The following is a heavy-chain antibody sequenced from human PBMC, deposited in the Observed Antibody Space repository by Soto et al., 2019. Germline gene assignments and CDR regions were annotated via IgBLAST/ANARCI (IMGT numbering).Heavy chain of an antibody. V-gene: IGHV1-69*08. CDR3: AREEGYYNVGTFPVYYKDV. Sequence: QVQLVQSGPEVKKSGSSVKVSCKVSGGTLRSETISWLRQAPGQGLEWMGRIIPLLGIGNYAQKLQGRVTIADDISTNTGYMELSSLTAQDTAIYYCAREEGYYNVGTFPVYYKDVWGNGTPVTVSS. J-gene: IGHJ6*03. CDR1: GGTLRSET. CDR2: IIPLLGIG. D-gene: IGHD3-10*02.